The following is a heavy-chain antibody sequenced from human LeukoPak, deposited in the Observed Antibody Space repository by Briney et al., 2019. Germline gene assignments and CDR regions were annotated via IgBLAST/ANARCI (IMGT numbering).Heavy chain of an antibody. J-gene: IGHJ4*02. Sequence: ASVKVSCKASGYTFTGYYMHWVRQAPGQGLEWMGRINPNSGGTNYAQKFQGRVTMTRDTSISTAYMELSRLRSDDTAVYYCAREGAVALKYFDIWGQGTLVTVSS. CDR2: INPNSGGT. CDR1: GYTFTGYY. D-gene: IGHD6-19*01. V-gene: IGHV1-2*06. CDR3: AREGAVALKYFDI.